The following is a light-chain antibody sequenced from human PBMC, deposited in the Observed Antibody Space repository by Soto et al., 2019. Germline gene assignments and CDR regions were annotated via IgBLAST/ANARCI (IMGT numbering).Light chain of an antibody. CDR2: DVS. CDR3: SSYTRSTTYV. Sequence: QSVLTQPASVSGSPGQSITISCTGTSSYVGAYNYVSWYQQQPGKAPKPVIYDVSNRPSGVSSRFSGSKSGNTASLTISGLQAEDEADYYCSSYTRSTTYVFGTGTKVTVL. J-gene: IGLJ1*01. CDR1: SSYVGAYNY. V-gene: IGLV2-14*01.